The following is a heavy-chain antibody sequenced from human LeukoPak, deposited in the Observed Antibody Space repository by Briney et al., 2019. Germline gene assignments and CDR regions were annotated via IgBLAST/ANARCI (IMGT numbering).Heavy chain of an antibody. J-gene: IGHJ4*02. CDR1: GGSISSSNW. Sequence: PSETLSLTCAVSGGSISSSNWWSWVRQPPGKGLEWIGEIYHSGSTYYNPSLKSRVTISVDTSKNQFSLKLSSVTAADTAVYYCARDSSRNFDYWGQGTLVTVSS. V-gene: IGHV4-4*02. D-gene: IGHD2-2*01. CDR2: IYHSGST. CDR3: ARDSSRNFDY.